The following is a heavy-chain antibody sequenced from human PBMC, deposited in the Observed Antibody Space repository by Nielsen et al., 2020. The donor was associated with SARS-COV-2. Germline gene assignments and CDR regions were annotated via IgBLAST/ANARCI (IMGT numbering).Heavy chain of an antibody. J-gene: IGHJ4*02. D-gene: IGHD3-3*01. CDR2: IKQDGSEK. Sequence: GGSLRLSCAASGFTFSSYWMSWVRQAPGKGLEWVANIKQDGSEKYYVDSVKGRFTISRDNAKNSLYLQMNSLRAEDTAVYYCAREYYDFWSGYYTDLRDYWGQGTLVTVSS. CDR3: AREYYDFWSGYYTDLRDY. V-gene: IGHV3-7*03. CDR1: GFTFSSYW.